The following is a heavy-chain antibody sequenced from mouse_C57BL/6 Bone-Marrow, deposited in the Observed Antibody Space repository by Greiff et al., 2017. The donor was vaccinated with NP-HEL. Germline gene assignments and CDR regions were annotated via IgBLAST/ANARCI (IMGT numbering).Heavy chain of an antibody. D-gene: IGHD1-1*01. V-gene: IGHV1-69*01. Sequence: QVQLQQPGAELVMPGASVKLSCKASGYTFTSYWMHWVKQRPGQGLEWIGEIDPSDSYTNYNQKFKGKSTLTVDKSSSTAYMQLSSLTSEDSAVYYCARGFLITTVVATDYWGQGTTLTVSS. CDR1: GYTFTSYW. CDR3: ARGFLITTVVATDY. CDR2: IDPSDSYT. J-gene: IGHJ2*01.